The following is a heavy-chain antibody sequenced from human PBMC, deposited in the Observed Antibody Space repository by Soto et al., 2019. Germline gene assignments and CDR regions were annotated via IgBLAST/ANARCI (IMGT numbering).Heavy chain of an antibody. CDR2: IYYSGST. Sequence: SETLSLTCTVSGGSISRYYWNWIRQPPGKGLEWIGYIYYSGSTKYNPSLKSRVTISVDTSKNQFSLRLSSVSAADTAMYYCAREAXXRYXFXXWGQGTLVPVSS. CDR1: GGSISRYY. V-gene: IGHV4-59*01. J-gene: IGHJ5*02. D-gene: IGHD6-25*01. CDR3: AREAXXRYXFXX.